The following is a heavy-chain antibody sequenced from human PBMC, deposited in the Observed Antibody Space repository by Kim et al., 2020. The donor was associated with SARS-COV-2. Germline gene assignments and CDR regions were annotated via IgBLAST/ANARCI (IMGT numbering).Heavy chain of an antibody. CDR2: IRSKANSYAT. J-gene: IGHJ6*02. CDR1: GFTFSGSA. Sequence: GGSLRLSCAASGFTFSGSAMHWVRQASGKGLEWVGRIRSKANSYATAYAASVKGRFTISRDDSKNTAYLQMNSLKTEDTAVYYCSSSWYLGDTPYYYYGMDVWGQGTTVTVSS. D-gene: IGHD6-13*01. V-gene: IGHV3-73*01. CDR3: SSSWYLGDTPYYYYGMDV.